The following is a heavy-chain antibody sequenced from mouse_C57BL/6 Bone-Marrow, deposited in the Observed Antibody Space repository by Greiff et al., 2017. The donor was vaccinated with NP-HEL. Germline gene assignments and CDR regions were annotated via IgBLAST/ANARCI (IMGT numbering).Heavy chain of an antibody. CDR1: GYTFTSYG. CDR3: ASAFITTVVGGY. J-gene: IGHJ2*01. CDR2: IYPRSGNT. V-gene: IGHV1-81*01. D-gene: IGHD1-1*01. Sequence: VQRVESGAELARPGASVKLSCKASGYTFTSYGISWVKQRTGQGLEWIGEIYPRSGNTYYNEKFKGKATLTADKSSSTAYMELRSLTSEDSAVYFCASAFITTVVGGYWGQGTTLTVSS.